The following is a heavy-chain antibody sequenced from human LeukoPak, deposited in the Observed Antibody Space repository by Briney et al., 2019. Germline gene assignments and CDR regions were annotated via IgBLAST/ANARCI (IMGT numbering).Heavy chain of an antibody. J-gene: IGHJ4*02. CDR2: FHYSGST. V-gene: IGHV4-59*01. CDR1: GDSISIYY. Sequence: PSETLSLTCAVSGDSISIYYWSWIRQPPGKGLEWIGYFHYSGSTNYSPSLKSRVTISIDTSKNQFSLKVSSVTAADTAVYYCARGSSWSYYFDYWGQGTLVTVSS. CDR3: ARGSSWSYYFDY. D-gene: IGHD6-13*01.